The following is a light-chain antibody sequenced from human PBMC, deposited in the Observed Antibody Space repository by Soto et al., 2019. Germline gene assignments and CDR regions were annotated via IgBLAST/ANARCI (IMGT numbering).Light chain of an antibody. V-gene: IGKV3-11*01. Sequence: EIELTQAPATLSLSPGERATLSCRASQNINNYLAWYQQKPGQAPRLLIYGAANRATDIPARFSGSGSGTDFTLTISSLEPEDFAVYCCQQRHNWPRTFGQGTKVEIK. CDR1: QNINNY. J-gene: IGKJ1*01. CDR3: QQRHNWPRT. CDR2: GAA.